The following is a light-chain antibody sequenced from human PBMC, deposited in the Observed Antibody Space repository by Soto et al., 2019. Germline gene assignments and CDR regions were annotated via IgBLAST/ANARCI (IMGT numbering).Light chain of an antibody. J-gene: IGKJ2*01. CDR2: STS. V-gene: IGKV1-39*01. CDR1: QTINKN. CDR3: QQSFTTPYT. Sequence: DIQMTQSPSSLSASVGDRVTITCRASQTINKNLNWYQQKPGQAPRLLIYSTSDFQSGVPSRFSGSGSWTDFTLTISDLQPEDFATYYCQQSFTTPYTFGQGTELEI.